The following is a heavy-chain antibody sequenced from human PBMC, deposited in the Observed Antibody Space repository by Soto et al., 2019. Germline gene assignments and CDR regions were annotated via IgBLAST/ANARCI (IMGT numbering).Heavy chain of an antibody. J-gene: IGHJ3*02. D-gene: IGHD4-17*01. CDR1: GGTFKTES. Sequence: QVHLVQSGAEVKKPGSSVKVSCKYSGGTFKTESINWVRHAPGQGLEWMRGILPFFGTADYAPRFQGRVTITADEATTTAYMELSSLRSQDTAVYFCARGHEYGGNSDDFDIWGQGTMVTVSS. V-gene: IGHV1-69*13. CDR3: ARGHEYGGNSDDFDI. CDR2: ILPFFGTA.